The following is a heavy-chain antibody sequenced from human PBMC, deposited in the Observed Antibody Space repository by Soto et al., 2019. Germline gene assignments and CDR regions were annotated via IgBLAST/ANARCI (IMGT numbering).Heavy chain of an antibody. D-gene: IGHD2-15*01. V-gene: IGHV1-69*06. CDR2: MIPIIGTA. J-gene: IGHJ5*02. CDR1: GGVFGSYA. CDR3: ARGSPIVVVVAATPGDNWFDP. Sequence: GASVKLSCEASGGVFGSYACYCVRQAPEQGLAWVGGMIPIIGTANYAQKFQGRVTITADKSTSTAYMELSSLRSEDTAVYYCARGSPIVVVVAATPGDNWFDPWGQGTLVTVSS.